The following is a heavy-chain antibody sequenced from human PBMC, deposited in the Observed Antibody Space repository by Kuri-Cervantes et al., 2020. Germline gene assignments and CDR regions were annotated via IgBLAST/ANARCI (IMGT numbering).Heavy chain of an antibody. J-gene: IGHJ4*02. Sequence: SQTLALPCAVSGYSISSGYYWGWIRQPPGKGLEWIGSIYHSGSTYYNPSLKSRVTISVDTFKNQFSLKLSSVTAADTALYYWARYYDSSGYHDYWGQGTLVTVSS. CDR3: ARYYDSSGYHDY. D-gene: IGHD3-22*01. V-gene: IGHV4-38-2*01. CDR1: GYSISSGYY. CDR2: IYHSGST.